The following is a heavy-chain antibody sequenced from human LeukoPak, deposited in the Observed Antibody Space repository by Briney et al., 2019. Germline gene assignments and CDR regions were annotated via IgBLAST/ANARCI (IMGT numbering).Heavy chain of an antibody. CDR2: IYYSGST. CDR1: GGSISSGDYY. D-gene: IGHD3-22*01. V-gene: IGHV4-30-4*08. Sequence: SQTLSLTCTVSGGSISSGDYYWSWIRQPPGKGLEWIGYIYYSGSTYYNPSLKSRVTISVDTSKNQFSLKLSSVTAADTAVYYCAREVVTSTGAFDIWGQGTMVTVSS. CDR3: AREVVTSTGAFDI. J-gene: IGHJ3*02.